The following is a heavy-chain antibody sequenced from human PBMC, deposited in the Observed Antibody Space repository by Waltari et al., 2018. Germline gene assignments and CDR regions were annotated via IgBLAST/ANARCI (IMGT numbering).Heavy chain of an antibody. Sequence: EVQLVESGGGLVQPGGSLRLSCAASGFTFSSDALSWVRTAPGKGLEWAAAISGSGGRNDYADSVKGRFTISRDNSKNTLYLQMNSLRAEDTAVYYCAKEPPVGSGSRTDYWGQGTLVTVSS. CDR3: AKEPPVGSGSRTDY. V-gene: IGHV3-23*04. D-gene: IGHD6-19*01. CDR1: GFTFSSDA. J-gene: IGHJ4*02. CDR2: ISGSGGRN.